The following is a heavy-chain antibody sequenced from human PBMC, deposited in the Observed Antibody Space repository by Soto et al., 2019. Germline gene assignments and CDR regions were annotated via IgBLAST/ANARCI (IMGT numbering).Heavy chain of an antibody. CDR2: IYYSGST. CDR1: GGSISSSSYY. V-gene: IGHV4-39*01. D-gene: IGHD4-17*01. CDR3: ARMTTVTTLIDY. Sequence: QLQLQESGPGLVKPSETLSLTCTVSGGSISSSSYYWGWLRQPPGKGVEWIGSIYYSGSTYYHPSLKSRVTISVDTSKDQFSLKLSSVTAADTAVYYFARMTTVTTLIDYWGQGTLVTVSS. J-gene: IGHJ4*02.